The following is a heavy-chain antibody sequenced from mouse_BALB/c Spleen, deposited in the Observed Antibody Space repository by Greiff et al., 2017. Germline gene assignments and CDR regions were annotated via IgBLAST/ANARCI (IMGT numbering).Heavy chain of an antibody. J-gene: IGHJ4*01. V-gene: IGHV5-6-5*01. CDR2: ISSGGST. CDR3: ARGYGYDEDAMDY. Sequence: EVHLVESGGDLVKPGGSLKLSCAASGFTFSSYAMSWVCQTPEKRLEWVASISSGGSTYYPDSVKGRFTISRDNARNILYLQMSSLRSEDTAMYYCARGYGYDEDAMDYWGEGTSVTVSS. CDR1: GFTFSSYA. D-gene: IGHD2-2*01.